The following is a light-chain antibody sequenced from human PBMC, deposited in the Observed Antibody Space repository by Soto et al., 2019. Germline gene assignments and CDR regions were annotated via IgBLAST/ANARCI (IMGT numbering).Light chain of an antibody. CDR1: QSVSSN. J-gene: IGKJ1*01. CDR2: GAS. Sequence: EIVMTQSPATLSVSPGERATLSCRASQSVSSNLAWYQQKPGQAPRLLIYGASTRATGIPARFSGSGSGIEFTLTISSLQSEDFAVYYCQQYNIWPWTFGQGTKVDVK. CDR3: QQYNIWPWT. V-gene: IGKV3-15*01.